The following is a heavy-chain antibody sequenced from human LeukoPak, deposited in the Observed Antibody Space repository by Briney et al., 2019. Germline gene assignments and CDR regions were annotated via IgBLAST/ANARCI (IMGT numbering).Heavy chain of an antibody. D-gene: IGHD3-16*02. CDR2: ISSSSTYI. J-gene: IGHJ4*02. V-gene: IGHV3-21*01. CDR1: GFTFSSYA. Sequence: GGSLRLSCAASGFTFSSYAMNWVRQAPGKGLEWVSSISSSSTYIYYADSVKGRFTISRDNAKNSLYLQMNSLRAEDTAVYYCARDIGTYDYVWGSYRLAYWGQGTLVTVSS. CDR3: ARDIGTYDYVWGSYRLAY.